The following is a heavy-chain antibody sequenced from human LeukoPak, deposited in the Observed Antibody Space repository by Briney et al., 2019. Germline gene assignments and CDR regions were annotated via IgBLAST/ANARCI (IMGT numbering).Heavy chain of an antibody. V-gene: IGHV4-39*07. CDR1: GGSISSSSCY. CDR3: ARAPPRGSYYRGYFDY. CDR2: IYYSGST. D-gene: IGHD3-10*01. J-gene: IGHJ4*02. Sequence: SETLSLTCTVSGGSISSSSCYWGWIRQPPGKGLEWIGSIYYSGSTTYNPSLKSRVTISVDTSKNQFSLNLSSVTAADTAVYYCARAPPRGSYYRGYFDYWGQGTLVTVSS.